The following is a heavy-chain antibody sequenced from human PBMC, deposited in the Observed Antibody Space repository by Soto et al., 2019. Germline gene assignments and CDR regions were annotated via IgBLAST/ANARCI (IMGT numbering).Heavy chain of an antibody. CDR2: INAGNGNT. D-gene: IGHD6-13*01. V-gene: IGHV1-3*01. CDR1: GYTFTSYA. Sequence: GASVKVSCKTSGYTFTSYAMHWVRQAPEQRLEWMGWINAGNGNTKYSQKFQGRVTITRDTSASTAYMELSSLRSEDTAVYYCATKGRWYVGYYYYGMDVWGQGTTVTVSS. J-gene: IGHJ6*02. CDR3: ATKGRWYVGYYYYGMDV.